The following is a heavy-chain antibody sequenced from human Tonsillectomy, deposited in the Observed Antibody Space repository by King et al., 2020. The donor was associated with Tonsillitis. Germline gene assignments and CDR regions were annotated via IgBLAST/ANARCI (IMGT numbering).Heavy chain of an antibody. J-gene: IGHJ4*02. V-gene: IGHV4-30-4*01. CDR1: GGSISTRDFY. Sequence: QLQESGPGLVKPSQTLSLICSVSGGSISTRDFYWSWFRQPPGEGLEWIGDTYYSGATYDNPSLQGRVSMSFYASKNQFSLKFRSVTAADTAGYYCSRGEGTTRGFNYWGQGTLVTVSS. CDR2: TYYSGAT. CDR3: SRGEGTTRGFNY. D-gene: IGHD4-17*01.